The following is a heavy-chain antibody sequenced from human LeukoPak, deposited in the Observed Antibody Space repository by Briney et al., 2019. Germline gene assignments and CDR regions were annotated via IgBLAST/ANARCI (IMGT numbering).Heavy chain of an antibody. J-gene: IGHJ4*02. V-gene: IGHV3-23*01. CDR3: ARRSGSYKLDY. Sequence: GGSLRLSCAASGFTFSSYAMSWVRQAPGKGLEWVSAISGSGGSHIYYADSVKGRFTISRDNAKNSLYLQMNSLRAEDTAVYYCARRSGSYKLDYWGQGTLVTVSS. CDR1: GFTFSSYA. D-gene: IGHD3-10*01. CDR2: ISGSGGSHI.